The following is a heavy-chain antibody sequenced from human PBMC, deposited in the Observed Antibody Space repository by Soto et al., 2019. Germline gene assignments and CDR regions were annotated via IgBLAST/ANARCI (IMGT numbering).Heavy chain of an antibody. D-gene: IGHD3-16*01. Sequence: QVQLVEAGGGLVKPGGSLRLSCAASGFTLSDYYMTWIRQAPGKGLEWVSDISISCTTIHYAESVRGRFTISRDNAKNPRWLQMNTVRAEETAVYYCARFRGDAYYNFWGQGTLVTVSS. V-gene: IGHV3-11*01. CDR1: GFTLSDYY. CDR2: ISISCTTI. J-gene: IGHJ4*02. CDR3: ARFRGDAYYNF.